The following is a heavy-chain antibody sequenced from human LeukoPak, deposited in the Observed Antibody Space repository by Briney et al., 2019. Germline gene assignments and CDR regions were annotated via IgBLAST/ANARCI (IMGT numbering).Heavy chain of an antibody. Sequence: GGSLRLSCAASGFTFSNAWMSWVSQAPGKGLEWVSRIKSKTDGGTTDYAAPVKGRFTISRDDSKNTLYLQMNSLKTEDTAVYYCTTDQVLRGPYYYGSGSQEIDYWGQGTLVTVSS. CDR3: TTDQVLRGPYYYGSGSQEIDY. CDR1: GFTFSNAW. CDR2: IKSKTDGGTT. D-gene: IGHD3-10*01. J-gene: IGHJ4*02. V-gene: IGHV3-15*01.